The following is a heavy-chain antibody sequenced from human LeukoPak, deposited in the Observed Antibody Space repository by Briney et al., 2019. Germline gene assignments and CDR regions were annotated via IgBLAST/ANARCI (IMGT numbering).Heavy chain of an antibody. J-gene: IGHJ3*02. CDR2: IGTAGDT. V-gene: IGHV3-13*01. CDR1: GFTFSSYD. Sequence: PGGSLRLSCAASGFTFSSYDMHWVRQATGKGLEWVSAIGTAGDTYYPGSVKGRFTISRENAKNSLYLQMNSLRAGDTAVYYCARGYYYDSSGPDAFDIWGQGTMVTVSS. CDR3: ARGYYYDSSGPDAFDI. D-gene: IGHD3-22*01.